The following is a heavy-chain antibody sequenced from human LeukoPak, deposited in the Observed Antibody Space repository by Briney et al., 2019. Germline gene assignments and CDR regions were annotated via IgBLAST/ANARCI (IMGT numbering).Heavy chain of an antibody. D-gene: IGHD3-22*01. Sequence: ASVTVSCKASGYSFTGYYIHWVRQAPGQGLEWMGWMNPNSGNTGYAQKFQGRVTMTRNTSISTAYMELSSLRSEDTAVYYCARGGYSTPSYYFDYWGQGTLVTVSS. J-gene: IGHJ4*02. CDR3: ARGGYSTPSYYFDY. CDR2: MNPNSGNT. CDR1: GYSFTGYY. V-gene: IGHV1-8*02.